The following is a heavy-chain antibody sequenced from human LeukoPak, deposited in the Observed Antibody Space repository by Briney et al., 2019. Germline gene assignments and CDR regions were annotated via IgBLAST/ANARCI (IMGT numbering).Heavy chain of an antibody. CDR1: GRSISSYY. CDR3: ASHDSPNWYFDL. D-gene: IGHD2-15*01. CDR2: IYTSGST. J-gene: IGHJ2*01. V-gene: IGHV4-4*07. Sequence: SETLSLTCTVSGRSISSYYWSWIRQPAGKGLEWIGRIYTSGSTNYNPSLKSRVTMSVDTSKNQFSLKLSSVTAADTAVYYCASHDSPNWYFDLWGRGTLVTVSS.